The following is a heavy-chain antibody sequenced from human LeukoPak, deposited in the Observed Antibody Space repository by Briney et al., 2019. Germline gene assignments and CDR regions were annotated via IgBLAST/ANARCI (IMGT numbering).Heavy chain of an antibody. V-gene: IGHV3-64D*09. CDR3: VKDSSGWLSRAFDI. CDR2: ISSNGGTT. D-gene: IGHD6-19*01. Sequence: GGSLRLSCSASGFTFSTYAMHWVRQAPGKGLEYVSVISSNGGTTYYAGSVKGRFTISRDNSKNTLYLQMSSLRAEDTAVYYCVKDSSGWLSRAFDIWGQGTMVTVSS. CDR1: GFTFSTYA. J-gene: IGHJ3*02.